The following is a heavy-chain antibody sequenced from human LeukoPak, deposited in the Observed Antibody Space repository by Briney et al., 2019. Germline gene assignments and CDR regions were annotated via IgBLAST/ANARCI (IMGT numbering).Heavy chain of an antibody. Sequence: GGSLRLSCAASGFTFSSYAMSWVRQAPGKGLEWVSVISSSGHSTHYADSVKGRFTISRDNSKNTVYLQMNSLRAEDTAVYYCANEGPNFDYWGQGTLVTVSS. CDR2: ISSSGHST. V-gene: IGHV3-23*01. CDR1: GFTFSSYA. D-gene: IGHD2-8*01. J-gene: IGHJ4*02. CDR3: ANEGPNFDY.